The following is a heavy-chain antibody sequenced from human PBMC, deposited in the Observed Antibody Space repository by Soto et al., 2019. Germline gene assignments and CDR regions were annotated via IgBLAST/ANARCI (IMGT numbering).Heavy chain of an antibody. D-gene: IGHD1-26*01. J-gene: IGHJ4*02. CDR1: GDSISTGSYY. V-gene: IGHV4-39*01. CDR2: IFFSGST. CDR3: ARSLLGGGATYFDY. Sequence: SETLSLTCTVSGDSISTGSYYWGWIRQPPGKGLEWIGSIFFSGSTYYNPSLRSRVTISVDTSKNQFSLKLSSVTAADTAVYYCARSLLGGGATYFDYWGQGTLVTVSS.